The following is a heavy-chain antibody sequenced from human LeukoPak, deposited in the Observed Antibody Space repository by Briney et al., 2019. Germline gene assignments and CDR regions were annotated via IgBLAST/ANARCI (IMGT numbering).Heavy chain of an antibody. J-gene: IGHJ1*01. CDR1: GGSISSYY. D-gene: IGHD1-7*01. CDR2: IYHSGST. V-gene: IGHV4-59*12. CDR3: ARGNYGDNEEYFQH. Sequence: NPSETLSLTCTVSGGSISSYYWSWIRQPPGKGLEWIGYIYHSGSTYYNPSLKGRVTISVDRSKNQFFLKLSSVTAADTAVYYCARGNYGDNEEYFQHWGQGTLVTVSS.